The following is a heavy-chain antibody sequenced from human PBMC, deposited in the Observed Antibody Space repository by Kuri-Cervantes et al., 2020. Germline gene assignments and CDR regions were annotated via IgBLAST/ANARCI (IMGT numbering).Heavy chain of an antibody. Sequence: GGSLRLSCAASGFTFSSYAMHWVRQAPGKGLEWVAVISYDGSNKYYADSVKGRFTISRDNSKNTLYLQMNSLRAEDTAVYYCARDLDIQLWLAASPGCLDYWGQGTLVTVSS. J-gene: IGHJ4*02. V-gene: IGHV3-30-3*01. D-gene: IGHD5-18*01. CDR2: ISYDGSNK. CDR3: ARDLDIQLWLAASPGCLDY. CDR1: GFTFSSYA.